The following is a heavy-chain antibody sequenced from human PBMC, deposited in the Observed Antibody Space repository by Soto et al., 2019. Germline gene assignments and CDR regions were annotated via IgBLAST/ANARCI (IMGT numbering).Heavy chain of an antibody. Sequence: QSGGSLRLSCAASGFTFSSYWMHWVRQAPGKGLVWVSRINSDGSSTSYADSVKGRFTISRDNAKNTLYLQMNSLRAEDTAVYYCARGGPPTYYDFWSGYWEYGMDVWGQGTTVTVSS. CDR1: GFTFSSYW. CDR3: ARGGPPTYYDFWSGYWEYGMDV. V-gene: IGHV3-74*01. CDR2: INSDGSST. D-gene: IGHD3-3*01. J-gene: IGHJ6*02.